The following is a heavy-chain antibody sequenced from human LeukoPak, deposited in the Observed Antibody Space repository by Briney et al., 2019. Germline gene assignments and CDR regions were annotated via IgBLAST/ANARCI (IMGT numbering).Heavy chain of an antibody. V-gene: IGHV1-3*01. J-gene: IGHJ4*02. CDR3: ARRSSGYPIGREDFDY. D-gene: IGHD3-22*01. CDR2: INAGNGNT. Sequence: GASVKVSCKASGYTFTSYAMHWVRQAPGQRLEWMGWINAGNGNTKYSQKFQGRVTITRDTSASTAYMELSSLRSEDTAVYYCARRSSGYPIGREDFDYWGQGTLVTVSS. CDR1: GYTFTSYA.